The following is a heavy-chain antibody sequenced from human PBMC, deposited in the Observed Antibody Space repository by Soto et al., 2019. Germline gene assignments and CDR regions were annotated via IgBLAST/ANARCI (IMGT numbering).Heavy chain of an antibody. V-gene: IGHV4-59*01. CDR2: IYYSGST. CDR1: GGSISSYY. CDR3: ARGYSSSSYWFDP. D-gene: IGHD6-6*01. J-gene: IGHJ5*02. Sequence: SETLSLTCTVSGGSISSYYWSWIRQPPGKGLEWIGYIYYSGSTNYNPSLKSRVTISVDTSKNQFSLKLSSVTAADTAVYYCARGYSSSSYWFDPWRQGTLVTASS.